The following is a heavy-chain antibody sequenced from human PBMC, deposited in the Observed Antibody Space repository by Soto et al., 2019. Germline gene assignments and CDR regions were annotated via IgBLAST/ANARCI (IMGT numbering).Heavy chain of an antibody. Sequence: EVQLVESGGGLVKPGGSLRLSCAASGFTFSSYSMNWVRQAPGKGLEWVSSISSSSSYIYYADSVKGRFTISRDNAKNSLYLQMNSLRAEDTAVYYCARDKYSGYDRGWFDPWGQGTLVTVSS. V-gene: IGHV3-21*01. CDR1: GFTFSSYS. D-gene: IGHD5-12*01. J-gene: IGHJ5*02. CDR2: ISSSSSYI. CDR3: ARDKYSGYDRGWFDP.